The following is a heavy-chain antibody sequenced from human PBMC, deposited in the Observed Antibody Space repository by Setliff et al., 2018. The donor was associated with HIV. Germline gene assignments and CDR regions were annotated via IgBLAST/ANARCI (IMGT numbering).Heavy chain of an antibody. CDR2: IYASGRT. J-gene: IGHJ3*02. V-gene: IGHV4-61*09. CDR1: GGSISSGTYY. Sequence: SETLSLTCTVSGGSISSGTYYWSWIRQPAGKGLEWLGHIYASGRTNYSPSLMSRITISVDTSRNQFSLKLSSVTAADTAIYYCARRRWELLKRGAAFDIWGQGTRVT. D-gene: IGHD1-26*01. CDR3: ARRRWELLKRGAAFDI.